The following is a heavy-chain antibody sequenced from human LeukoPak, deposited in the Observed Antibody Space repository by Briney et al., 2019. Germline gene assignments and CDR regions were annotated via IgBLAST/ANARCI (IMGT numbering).Heavy chain of an antibody. CDR2: IYTSGST. CDR1: GGSISSYY. CDR3: ARGPQCSGFSCGSDY. D-gene: IGHD2-15*01. J-gene: IGHJ4*02. V-gene: IGHV4-4*07. Sequence: SETLSLTCTVSGGSISSYYWSWIRQPAGKGLEWIGRIYTSGSTYYNPSLKSRVTMSVDTPKNQFSLNLTSVTAADTAVYYCARGPQCSGFSCGSDYWGQGTLVTVSS.